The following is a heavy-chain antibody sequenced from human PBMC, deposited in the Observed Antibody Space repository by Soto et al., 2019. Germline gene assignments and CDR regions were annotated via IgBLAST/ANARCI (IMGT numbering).Heavy chain of an antibody. CDR2: MNPIFGTP. D-gene: IGHD6-19*01. V-gene: IGHV1-69*01. CDR3: ARDPYSSGYYSIYYFGMDV. Sequence: QVQLVQSGAEVKKPGSSVKVSCKASGGTFSNYAFSWVRQAPGQGLEWMGGMNPIFGTPNYAQKFRGRVTITADESTSTAYMELRSLRSEDTAVYYCARDPYSSGYYSIYYFGMDVWGQGTTVTVSS. CDR1: GGTFSNYA. J-gene: IGHJ6*02.